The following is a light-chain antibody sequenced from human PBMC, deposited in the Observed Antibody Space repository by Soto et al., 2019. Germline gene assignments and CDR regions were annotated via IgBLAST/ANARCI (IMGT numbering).Light chain of an antibody. Sequence: EIVLTQSPGTLSLSPGERATLSCRASQSVRSSYLAWYQQKPGQAPRLLIYGASIRATGIPDRFGGSGSGTDFTLTISRLEPEDFAVYYCQQYDAWPLTFGGGTKVEIK. CDR3: QQYDAWPLT. CDR1: QSVRSSY. V-gene: IGKV3-20*01. CDR2: GAS. J-gene: IGKJ4*01.